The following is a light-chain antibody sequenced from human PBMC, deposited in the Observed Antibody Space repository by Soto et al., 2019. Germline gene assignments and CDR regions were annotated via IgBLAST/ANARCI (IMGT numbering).Light chain of an antibody. CDR2: GAS. V-gene: IGKV3-20*01. Sequence: EIVMTQSPATLSVSPGERAALSCRASQSVSSNLARYQQKPGQAPRLLIYGASNRATGIPDRFSGSGSGTDFSLTISRLEPEDFAVYYCQQSQSSLPTCGQGTKVDIK. CDR1: QSVSSN. J-gene: IGKJ1*01. CDR3: QQSQSSLPT.